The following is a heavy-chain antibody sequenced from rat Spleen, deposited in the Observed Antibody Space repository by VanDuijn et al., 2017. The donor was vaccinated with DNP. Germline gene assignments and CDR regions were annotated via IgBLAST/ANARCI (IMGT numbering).Heavy chain of an antibody. V-gene: IGHV5-22*01. CDR2: IGSHVYAP. CDR3: VRWNSGHFDY. J-gene: IGHJ2*01. CDR1: GFTFSNYG. D-gene: IGHD4-3*01. Sequence: EVQLVESGGGLVQPGRSLKLSCAASGFTFSNYGMAWVRQAPTKGLEWVAYIGSHVYAPYYGDSVKGRFTISRDNAKSTLYLQMNSLRSEDMATYYCVRWNSGHFDYWGQGVMVTVSS.